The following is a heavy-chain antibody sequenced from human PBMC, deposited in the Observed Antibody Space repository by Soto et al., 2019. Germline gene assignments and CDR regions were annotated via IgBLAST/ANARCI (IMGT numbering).Heavy chain of an antibody. J-gene: IGHJ4*02. D-gene: IGHD3-3*01. CDR2: ISYDGSSK. CDR3: ANSYYDFWSGYYTGIDY. Sequence: GGCLRLSCAASGFTFSSYGMHCVRQAPCKGLEWVAGISYDGSSKYYADSVKGRFTTSRDNSKNTLYLQMNSLRAGDRAVYYCANSYYDFWSGYYTGIDYWGQVTLVTVSS. CDR1: GFTFSSYG. V-gene: IGHV3-30*18.